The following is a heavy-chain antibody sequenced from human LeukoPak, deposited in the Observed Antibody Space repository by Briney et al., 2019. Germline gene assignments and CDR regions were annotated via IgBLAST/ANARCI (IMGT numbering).Heavy chain of an antibody. D-gene: IGHD2-2*01. CDR1: GYSFTSYW. Sequence: GESLKISCKGSGYSFTSYWISWVHQMPGKGLEWMGRIDPSDSYTNYSPSFQGHVTISADKSISTAYLQWSSLKASDTAMYYCARQIVPAAPRIDYWGQGTLVTVSS. CDR3: ARQIVPAAPRIDY. J-gene: IGHJ4*02. V-gene: IGHV5-10-1*01. CDR2: IDPSDSYT.